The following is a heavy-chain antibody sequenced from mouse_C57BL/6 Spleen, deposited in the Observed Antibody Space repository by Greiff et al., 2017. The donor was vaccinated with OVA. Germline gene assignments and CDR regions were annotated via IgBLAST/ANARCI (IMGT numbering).Heavy chain of an antibody. V-gene: IGHV1-85*01. J-gene: IGHJ1*03. CDR2: IYPRDGST. CDR3: ARGGYGKGDWYFDV. D-gene: IGHD1-1*01. CDR1: GYTFTSYD. Sequence: VKLQQSGPELVKPGASVKLSCKASGYTFTSYDINWVKQRPGQGLEWIGWIYPRDGSTKYNEKFKGKATLTVDTSSSTAYMELHSLTSEDSAVYFCARGGYGKGDWYFDVWGTGTTVTVSS.